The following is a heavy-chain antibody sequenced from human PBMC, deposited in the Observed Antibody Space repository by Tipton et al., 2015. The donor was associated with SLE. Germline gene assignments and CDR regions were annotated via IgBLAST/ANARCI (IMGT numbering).Heavy chain of an antibody. D-gene: IGHD6-13*01. CDR2: IYFSGST. Sequence: TLSLTCTVSGGSIFSYYWSWIRQPPGKGLEWIGYIYFSGSTNYNPSLRSRVTMSIDTSNNQFSQKLSSVTAADTAVYFCARDGGAAAESYNYYMDVWGRGTTVTVSS. CDR3: ARDGGAAAESYNYYMDV. CDR1: GGSIFSYY. J-gene: IGHJ6*03. V-gene: IGHV4-59*01.